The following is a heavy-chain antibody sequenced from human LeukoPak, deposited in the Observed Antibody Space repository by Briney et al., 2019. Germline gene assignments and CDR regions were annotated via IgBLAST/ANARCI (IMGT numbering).Heavy chain of an antibody. CDR1: GFTLSSYS. CDR3: AKGPITKIDY. V-gene: IGHV3-23*01. CDR2: ISGSGGST. J-gene: IGHJ4*02. D-gene: IGHD3-22*01. Sequence: GGSLRLSCAASGFTLSSYSMNWVRQAPGKGLEWVSSISGSGGSTYYADSVKGRFTISRDNSKNTLYLQMNSLRAEDTAVYYCAKGPITKIDYWGQGTLVTVSS.